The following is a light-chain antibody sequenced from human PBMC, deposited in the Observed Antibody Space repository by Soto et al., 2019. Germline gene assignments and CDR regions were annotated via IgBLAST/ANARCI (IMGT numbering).Light chain of an antibody. CDR3: QQYNNWLRWT. V-gene: IGKV3-15*01. J-gene: IGKJ1*01. Sequence: EIVMTQSPATLSVSPGERATLSCWASQSIGSNLAWYQQRPGQGPRLLIYDASTRATGIPARFSGSGSGTDFTITISSLQSEDFAVYYCQQYNNWLRWTFGQGTKVEIK. CDR2: DAS. CDR1: QSIGSN.